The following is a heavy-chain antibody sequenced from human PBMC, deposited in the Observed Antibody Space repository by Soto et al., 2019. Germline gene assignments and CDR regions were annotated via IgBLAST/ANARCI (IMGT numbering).Heavy chain of an antibody. CDR3: ATYYYDSSGYYYYYGMDV. V-gene: IGHV1-2*04. J-gene: IGHJ6*02. CDR2: INPNSGGP. D-gene: IGHD3-22*01. Sequence: ASVKVSCKASGYTFTGYYIHWVRQAPGQRLEWMGWINPNSGGPNYAQKFQGWVTMTRDTSISTAYMELSRLRSDDTAVYYCATYYYDSSGYYYYYGMDVWGQGTTVTVSS. CDR1: GYTFTGYY.